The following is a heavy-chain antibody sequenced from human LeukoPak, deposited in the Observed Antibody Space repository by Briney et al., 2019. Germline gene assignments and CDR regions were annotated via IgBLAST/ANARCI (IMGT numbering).Heavy chain of an antibody. CDR3: AKLQRIAAAGEDWFDP. CDR1: GFTFSNYA. CDR2: ISASGGGT. V-gene: IGHV3-23*01. Sequence: GGSLRLSCAASGFTFSNYAMSWVRQAPGQGLEWVSGISASGGGTYYADSVKGRFTISRDNSKNTLYLQMNSLRAEDTAVYYCAKLQRIAAAGEDWFDPWGQGTLVTVSS. D-gene: IGHD6-13*01. J-gene: IGHJ5*02.